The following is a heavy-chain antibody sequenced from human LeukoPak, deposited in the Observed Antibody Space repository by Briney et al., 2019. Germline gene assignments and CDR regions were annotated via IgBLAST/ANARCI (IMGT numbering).Heavy chain of an antibody. J-gene: IGHJ2*01. CDR3: AKDYGSGSYFDWYFDL. CDR1: GFTFSSYG. V-gene: IGHV3-30*02. D-gene: IGHD1-26*01. Sequence: PGGSLRLSCAASGFTFSSYGMHWVRQAPGKGLEWVAFIRYDGSNKYYADSVKDRFTISRDNSKNTLYLQMNSLRAEDTAVYYCAKDYGSGSYFDWYFDLWGRGTLVTVSS. CDR2: IRYDGSNK.